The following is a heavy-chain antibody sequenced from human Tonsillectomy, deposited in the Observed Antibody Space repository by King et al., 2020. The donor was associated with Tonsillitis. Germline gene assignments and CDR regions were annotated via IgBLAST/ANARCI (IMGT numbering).Heavy chain of an antibody. CDR2: MRYDGTKK. J-gene: IGHJ1*01. CDR3: VRDLRGTISMVRGAIITLSI. Sequence: VQLVESGGGVVQPGGSLTLSCAASGFTFSNYGMHWVRQAPGKGLEWVTFMRYDGTKKFSADSVKGRFTISRDNSKNTLYLQMNNLRVEDTADYYCVRDLRGTISMVRGAIITLSIWGQGTLVIVSS. D-gene: IGHD3-10*01. CDR1: GFTFSNYG. V-gene: IGHV3-30*02.